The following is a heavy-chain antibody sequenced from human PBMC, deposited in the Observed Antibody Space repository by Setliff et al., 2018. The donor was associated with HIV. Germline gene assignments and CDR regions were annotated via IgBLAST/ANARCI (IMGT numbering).Heavy chain of an antibody. Sequence: SETLSLTCTVSGGSISSSSYYWGWIRQPPGKGLEWIGSIYYSGSTYYNPSLKSRVTISVDTSKNQFSLKLSSVTAADTAVYYRAKTYSSGWCPPCYYYYYGMDVWGQGTTVTVSS. CDR1: GGSISSSSYY. CDR3: AKTYSSGWCPPCYYYYYGMDV. V-gene: IGHV4-39*01. CDR2: IYYSGST. J-gene: IGHJ6*02. D-gene: IGHD6-19*01.